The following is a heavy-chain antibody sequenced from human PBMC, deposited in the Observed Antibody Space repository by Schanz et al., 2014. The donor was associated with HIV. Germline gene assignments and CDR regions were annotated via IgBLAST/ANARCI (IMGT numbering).Heavy chain of an antibody. Sequence: QVQLVQSGAEVKKPGSSVKVSCRASGGTFSIYAINWVRQVPGQGLEWMGGIIPKHGTSTSAQRFKGRVAIAADTSTSTIYLELSSLRSEDTAVYYCARVVYDTQTGSYNGGWYYFDNWGLGTLVTVSS. D-gene: IGHD3-9*01. V-gene: IGHV1-69*06. J-gene: IGHJ4*02. CDR2: IIPKHGTS. CDR3: ARVVYDTQTGSYNGGWYYFDN. CDR1: GGTFSIYA.